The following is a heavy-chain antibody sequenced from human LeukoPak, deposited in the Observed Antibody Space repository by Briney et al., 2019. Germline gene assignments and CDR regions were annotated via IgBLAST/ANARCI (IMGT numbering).Heavy chain of an antibody. Sequence: PSETLSLTCTVSGGSISSSSYCWGWIRQPPGKGLEWIGSIYYSGSTYYNPSLKSRVTISVDTSKNQFSLKLSSVTAADTAVYYCARLFPAPYYYDSSGYFDYWGQGTLVTVSS. J-gene: IGHJ4*02. CDR1: GGSISSSSYC. V-gene: IGHV4-39*01. D-gene: IGHD3-22*01. CDR2: IYYSGST. CDR3: ARLFPAPYYYDSSGYFDY.